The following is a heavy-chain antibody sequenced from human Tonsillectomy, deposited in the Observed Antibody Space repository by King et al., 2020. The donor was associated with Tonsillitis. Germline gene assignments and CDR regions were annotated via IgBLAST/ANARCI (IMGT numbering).Heavy chain of an antibody. CDR3: ARDEAILERFDY. J-gene: IGHJ4*02. Sequence: VQLVESGGGLVKPGGSLRLSCAASGFTFSSYSMNWVRQAPGKGLEWVSSISGSSSYIYYADSVKGRFTISRDNAKNSLYLKMNSLRAEDTAVYYCARDEAILERFDYWGQGTLVTVSS. V-gene: IGHV3-21*01. CDR1: GFTFSSYS. CDR2: ISGSSSYI. D-gene: IGHD1-1*01.